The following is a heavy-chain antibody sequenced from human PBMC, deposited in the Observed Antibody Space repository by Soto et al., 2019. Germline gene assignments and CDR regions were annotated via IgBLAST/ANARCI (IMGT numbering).Heavy chain of an antibody. CDR2: ISAYNGNT. J-gene: IGHJ6*03. D-gene: IGHD2-2*01. V-gene: IGHV1-18*01. CDR3: ARGFKYCSSTSCQKYYYYYYMDV. Sequence: VASVKVSCKASGYTFTSYGISWVRQAPGQGLEWMGWISAYNGNTNYAQKLQGRVTMTTDTSTSTAYMGLRSLRSDDTAVYYCARGFKYCSSTSCQKYYYYYYMDVWGKGTTVTVSS. CDR1: GYTFTSYG.